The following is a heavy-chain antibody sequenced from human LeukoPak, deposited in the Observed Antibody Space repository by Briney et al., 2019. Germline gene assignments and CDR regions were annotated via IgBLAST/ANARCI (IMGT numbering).Heavy chain of an antibody. CDR2: IYNSGTT. Sequence: PSETLSLTCTVSGGSISSNGYFWGWIRQPPGKGLEWIGYIYNSGTTNYNPSLKSRVTISLGKSKNQMSLKLSSVTAADTAVYYCARGVAGYGPYDYWGQGTLVTVSS. CDR1: GGSISSNGYF. D-gene: IGHD5-12*01. CDR3: ARGVAGYGPYDY. V-gene: IGHV4-61*05. J-gene: IGHJ4*02.